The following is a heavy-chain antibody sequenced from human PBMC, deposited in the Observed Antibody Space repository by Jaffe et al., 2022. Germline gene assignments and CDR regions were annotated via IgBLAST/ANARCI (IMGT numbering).Heavy chain of an antibody. CDR1: GFTFSSYA. J-gene: IGHJ5*02. Sequence: EVQLLESGGGLVQPGGSLRLSCAASGFTFSSYAMSWVRQAPGKGLEWVSAISGSGGSTYYADSVKGRFTISRDNSKNTLYLQMNSLRAEDTAVYYCAKSLVLGVYDFWSAREGPWGQGTLVTVSS. CDR3: AKSLVLGVYDFWSAREGP. D-gene: IGHD3-3*01. CDR2: ISGSGGST. V-gene: IGHV3-23*01.